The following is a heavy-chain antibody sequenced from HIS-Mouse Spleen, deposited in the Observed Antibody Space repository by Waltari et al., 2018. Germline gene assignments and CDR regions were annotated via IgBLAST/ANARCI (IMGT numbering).Heavy chain of an antibody. CDR2: VYYSGST. V-gene: IGHV4-39*07. J-gene: IGHJ6*02. D-gene: IGHD3-3*01. Sequence: QLQLQESGPGLVKPSETLSLTCTVSGGSISSSSYYWGWIRQPPGKGLEWIGNVYYSGSTDYNPSIKSRVTISVETSKNQVSLKLSSVTAADTAVYYCARDQAIFYYYGMDVWGQGTTVTVSS. CDR1: GGSISSSSYY. CDR3: ARDQAIFYYYGMDV.